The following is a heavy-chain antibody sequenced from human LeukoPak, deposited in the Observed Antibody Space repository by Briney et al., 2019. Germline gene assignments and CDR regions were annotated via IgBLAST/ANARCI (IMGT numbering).Heavy chain of an antibody. D-gene: IGHD3-22*01. CDR1: EFTFSAYA. J-gene: IGHJ4*02. Sequence: GGSLKLSCAASEFTFSAYARSGVRQAPGKGLSGVPAIGGSGGSTYYADSVKGRFTISRDNSKNTLYLQMNSLRAEDTAVYYCAKGGRAITMIVVSYFDYWGQGTLVTVSS. CDR3: AKGGRAITMIVVSYFDY. CDR2: IGGSGGST. V-gene: IGHV3-23*01.